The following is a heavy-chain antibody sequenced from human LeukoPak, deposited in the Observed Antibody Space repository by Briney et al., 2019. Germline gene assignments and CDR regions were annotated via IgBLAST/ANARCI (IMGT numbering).Heavy chain of an antibody. D-gene: IGHD4-17*01. V-gene: IGHV4-59*01. CDR2: IYYSGST. Sequence: SETLSLTCSVSGASFSSYYWSWIRQPPGKGLEWIGSIYYSGSTNYNPSLKSRVTISVDTSKNQFSLKLNSVTAADTAVYYCAREKGYDDYVGGDYYYYYMDVWGKGATVTISS. CDR3: AREKGYDDYVGGDYYYYYMDV. CDR1: GASFSSYY. J-gene: IGHJ6*03.